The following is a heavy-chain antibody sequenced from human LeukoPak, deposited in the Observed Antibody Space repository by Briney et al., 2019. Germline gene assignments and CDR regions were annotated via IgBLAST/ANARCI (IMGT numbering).Heavy chain of an antibody. V-gene: IGHV4-39*07. Sequence: PSETLSLTCPVSGGSISSSSYYWGWIRQPPGKGLEWIGSIYYSGSTYYNPSLKSRVTISVDTSKNQFSLKLSSVTAADTAVYYCAAVKKRAVAGPQGYFDYWGQGTLVTVSS. CDR2: IYYSGST. CDR1: GGSISSSSYY. J-gene: IGHJ4*02. D-gene: IGHD6-19*01. CDR3: AAVKKRAVAGPQGYFDY.